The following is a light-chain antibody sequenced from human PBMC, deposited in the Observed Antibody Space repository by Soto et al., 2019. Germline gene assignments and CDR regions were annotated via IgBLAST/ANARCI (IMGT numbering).Light chain of an antibody. CDR3: HQDFNLPWT. V-gene: IGKV3D-7*01. CDR1: QTVSRMH. Sequence: EIVLTQSPVTLSLSPGERATLSCRASQTVSRMHLSWFQQKPGQAPRLLIYGTSTRATGIPVRFSGSGSGTDFTLTISSLQPEDFAVYFCHQDFNLPWTFGQGTKVDIK. J-gene: IGKJ1*01. CDR2: GTS.